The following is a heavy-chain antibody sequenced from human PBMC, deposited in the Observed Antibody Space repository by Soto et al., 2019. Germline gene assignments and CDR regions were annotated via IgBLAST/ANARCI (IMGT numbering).Heavy chain of an antibody. V-gene: IGHV1-2*02. Sequence: QVQLVQYGAEVKKPGASVKVSCKASGYTFTGYYIHWVRQAPGQGLEWMGWINPNSGGTNYAQTFQGRVTMTWDTSISTAYMELSRLRSDDTAVYYCARDSSYFEDGYTLVSLDVWGQGTTVTVSS. CDR3: ARDSSYFEDGYTLVSLDV. CDR1: GYTFTGYY. D-gene: IGHD5-12*01. J-gene: IGHJ6*02. CDR2: INPNSGGT.